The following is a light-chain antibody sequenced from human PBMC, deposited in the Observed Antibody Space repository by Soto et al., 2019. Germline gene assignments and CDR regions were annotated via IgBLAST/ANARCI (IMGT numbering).Light chain of an antibody. CDR2: EAS. J-gene: IGKJ1*01. V-gene: IGKV2D-29*01. CDR1: QSLLHSDGKTY. Sequence: EIVLTQTPLSLSVTPGQPASISCKSSQSLLHSDGKTYLYWYLQRPGQPPQALMYEASNRFSGVPDRFSGSGSGTDFTLKISRVEADDVGVYYCMQGTQFPRTFGQGTKAEIK. CDR3: MQGTQFPRT.